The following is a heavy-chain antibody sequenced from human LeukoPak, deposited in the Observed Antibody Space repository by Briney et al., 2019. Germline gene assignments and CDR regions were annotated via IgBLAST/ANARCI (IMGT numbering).Heavy chain of an antibody. J-gene: IGHJ2*01. CDR2: IYNTGRT. CDR3: ARDLVGVVGGLPYWYFDL. V-gene: IGHV4-61*02. Sequence: SETLSLTCTVSGGSISSPGSFWSWLRQPAGKGLEWIGRIYNTGRTNYNPSLKSRVVISVDKSKNHFSLNLSSVTAADTAIYYCARDLVGVVGGLPYWYFDLWGRGTLVSVSS. D-gene: IGHD2-15*01. CDR1: GGSISSPGSF.